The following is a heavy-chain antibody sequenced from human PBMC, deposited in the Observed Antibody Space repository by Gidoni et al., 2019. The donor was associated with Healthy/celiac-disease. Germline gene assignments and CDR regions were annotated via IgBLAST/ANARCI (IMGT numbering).Heavy chain of an antibody. J-gene: IGHJ4*02. V-gene: IGHV4-34*01. Sequence: QVQLQQWGAGLLKPSETLSLTCAVYGGSFRGYYWRWIRQPPGKGLECIGEINHSGSTNYNPSLKSRVTISVDTSKNQFSLKLSSVTAADTAVYYCARAPSSTGTPYYFDYWGQGTLVTVSS. CDR3: ARAPSSTGTPYYFDY. CDR1: GGSFRGYY. CDR2: INHSGST. D-gene: IGHD6-13*01.